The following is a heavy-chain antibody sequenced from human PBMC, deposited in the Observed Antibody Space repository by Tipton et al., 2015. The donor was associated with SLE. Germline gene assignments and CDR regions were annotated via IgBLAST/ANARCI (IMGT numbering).Heavy chain of an antibody. J-gene: IGHJ2*01. CDR2: IYGGDSDT. V-gene: IGHV5-51*01. D-gene: IGHD6-6*01. Sequence: VQLVQSGAEVKEPGESLKISCKASGYSFTSFYIGWVRQMPGKGLEWMGIIYGGDSDTRYSPSFQGQVTISVDRSTTTAYLLWSSLKASDTAIYYCARRGWAARPHWFFDLWGRGTLVTV. CDR3: ARRGWAARPHWFFDL. CDR1: GYSFTSFY.